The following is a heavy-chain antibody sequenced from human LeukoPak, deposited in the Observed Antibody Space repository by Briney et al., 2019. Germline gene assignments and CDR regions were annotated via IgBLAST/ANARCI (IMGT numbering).Heavy chain of an antibody. D-gene: IGHD5-18*01. CDR3: ARDPRGYSFGSRQRHFDY. CDR1: GGSISSSSYY. CDR2: IYYSGST. V-gene: IGHV4-39*07. J-gene: IGHJ4*02. Sequence: TSETLSLTCTVSGGSISSSSYYWGWIRQPPGKGLEWIGSIYYSGSTYYNPSLKSRVTISVDTSKNQFSLKLSSVTAADTAVYYCARDPRGYSFGSRQRHFDYWDQGTLVTVSS.